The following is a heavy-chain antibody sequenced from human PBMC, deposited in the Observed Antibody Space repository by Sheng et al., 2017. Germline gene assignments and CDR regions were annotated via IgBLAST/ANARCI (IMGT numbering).Heavy chain of an antibody. CDR2: IHTDGSAT. Sequence: EQLVESGGGLVKPGGSLRLSCAASNFVFSAYTMNWFRQAPGKGLVWVSRIHTDGSATTYADSVKGRFTISRDNAKNTLYLQMNSLRADDTAVYYCARGRVGYGMDVWGQGTTVTVSS. CDR1: NFVFSAYT. CDR3: ARGRVGYGMDV. J-gene: IGHJ6*02. V-gene: IGHV3-74*01.